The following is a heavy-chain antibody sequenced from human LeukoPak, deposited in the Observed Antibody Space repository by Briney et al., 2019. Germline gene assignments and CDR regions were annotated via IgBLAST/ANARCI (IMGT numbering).Heavy chain of an antibody. CDR1: VGTFSSYA. V-gene: IGHV1-69*05. D-gene: IGHD2-2*01. CDR3: ARGSGEGYCSSTSCPLGY. J-gene: IGHJ4*02. CDR2: IIPIFGTA. Sequence: SVKISCKASVGTFSSYAISWVRQAPGQGLEWMGRIIPIFGTANYAQKFQGRVTITTAASTSTAYMELGSLRSEDTAVYYCARGSGEGYCSSTSCPLGYWGQGTLVTVSS.